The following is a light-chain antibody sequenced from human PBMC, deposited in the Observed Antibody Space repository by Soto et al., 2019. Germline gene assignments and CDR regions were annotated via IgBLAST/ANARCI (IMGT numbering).Light chain of an antibody. CDR2: GAS. V-gene: IGKV3-15*01. CDR3: QQYRNCPLWS. J-gene: IGKJ1*01. CDR1: ETVCAN. Sequence: SPATLSRSPGERATLSGRALETVCANVAWYRQKTGHPPSLLIYGASTRAPGVPARFSGSGYGTDFLRTISSLQAEDSGFYYWQQYRNCPLWSCGQ.